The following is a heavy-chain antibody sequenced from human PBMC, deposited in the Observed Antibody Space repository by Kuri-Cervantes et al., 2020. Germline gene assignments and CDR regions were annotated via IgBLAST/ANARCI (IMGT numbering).Heavy chain of an antibody. J-gene: IGHJ4*02. V-gene: IGHV3-48*04. CDR3: ATRNDDLWG. D-gene: IGHD3-3*01. CDR1: GFTFSSYA. Sequence: GGSLRLSCAASGFTFSSYAMSWVRQAPGKGLEWLSYISDGGTTIYYADSLKGRFTISRDNAQNSLYLQMNSLRAEDTAVYYCATRNDDLWGWGQGTLVTVSS. CDR2: ISDGGTTI.